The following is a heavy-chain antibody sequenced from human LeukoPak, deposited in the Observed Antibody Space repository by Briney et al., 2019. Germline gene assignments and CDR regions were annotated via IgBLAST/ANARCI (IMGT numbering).Heavy chain of an antibody. Sequence: GGSLRLSCAASGFTFSSYWMSWVRQAPGKGLEWVANIKQDGSEKYYVDSVKGRFTISRDNAKNSLYLQMNSLRAEDTAVYYCARGGAYGDYLAFDYWGQGTLVTVSS. V-gene: IGHV3-7*01. J-gene: IGHJ4*02. CDR1: GFTFSSYW. D-gene: IGHD4-17*01. CDR3: ARGGAYGDYLAFDY. CDR2: IKQDGSEK.